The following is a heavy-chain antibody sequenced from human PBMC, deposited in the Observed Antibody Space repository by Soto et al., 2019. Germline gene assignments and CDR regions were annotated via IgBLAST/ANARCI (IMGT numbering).Heavy chain of an antibody. D-gene: IGHD3-3*01. V-gene: IGHV1-69*13. CDR2: IIPIFGTA. J-gene: IGHJ6*02. Sequence: ASVKVSCKASGGTFSSYAISWVRQAPGQGLEWMGGIIPIFGTANYAQKFQGRVTITADESTSTAYMELSSLRSEDTAVYYCARGLSYDFWSSNPPGYYGMDVWGQGTKVTVSS. CDR1: GGTFSSYA. CDR3: ARGLSYDFWSSNPPGYYGMDV.